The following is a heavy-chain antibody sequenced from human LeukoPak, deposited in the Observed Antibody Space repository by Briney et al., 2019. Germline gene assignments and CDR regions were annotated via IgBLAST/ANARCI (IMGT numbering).Heavy chain of an antibody. CDR2: ISYDGSNK. Sequence: SGRSLRLSCAASGFTFCSYGMHWVRQAPGKGLEWVAVISYDGSNKYYADSVKGRFTIYRDNSKNTLYLQMNSLRAEDTAVYYCAKDYGDYGGRAGYWGQGTLVTVSS. D-gene: IGHD4-23*01. J-gene: IGHJ4*02. CDR1: GFTFCSYG. CDR3: AKDYGDYGGRAGY. V-gene: IGHV3-30*18.